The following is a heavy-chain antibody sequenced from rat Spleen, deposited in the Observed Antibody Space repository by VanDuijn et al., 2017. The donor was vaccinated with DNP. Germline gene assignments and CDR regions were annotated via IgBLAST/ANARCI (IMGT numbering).Heavy chain of an antibody. V-gene: IGHV5-27*01. CDR2: ISTSGGST. Sequence: EVQLVETGGGLVQPGRSLKVSCVASGFTFSNYGMAWVRQAPKKGLEWVATISTSGGSTYYGDSVRGRFTISRDNAKSILYLQMDSLRSEDTATFYCTTDFERGYWGQGVMVTVSS. D-gene: IGHD1-11*01. J-gene: IGHJ2*01. CDR3: TTDFERGY. CDR1: GFTFSNYG.